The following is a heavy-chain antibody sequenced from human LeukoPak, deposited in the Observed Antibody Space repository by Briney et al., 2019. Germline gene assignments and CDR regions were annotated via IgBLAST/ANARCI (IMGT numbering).Heavy chain of an antibody. CDR2: ISYDGSDK. CDR1: GFTFISYG. Sequence: RRSLRLSCAASGFTFISYGTHWVRQAPGRGVERGALISYDGSDKYYADSVKGRFTTSRDNSKNTPYVQMNSLKAEDTDVYSCAKDSEYGSGWNSFVWGQGTLVTVSS. V-gene: IGHV3-30*18. CDR3: AKDSEYGSGWNSFV. D-gene: IGHD6-19*01. J-gene: IGHJ4*02.